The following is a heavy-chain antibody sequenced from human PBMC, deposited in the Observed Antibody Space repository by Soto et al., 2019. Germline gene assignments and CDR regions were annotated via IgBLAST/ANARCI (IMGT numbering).Heavy chain of an antibody. D-gene: IGHD3-9*01. J-gene: IGHJ4*02. Sequence: SRVNQAPRKGLEWVSAISGSGGSTYYADSVKGRFTISRDNSKKTLYLQMNSLRAEDTAVYYCAKKLVLRYYDWLPRPHYLDFWGQGTLVTVFS. V-gene: IGHV3-23*01. CDR3: AKKLVLRYYDWLPRPHYLDF. CDR2: ISGSGGST.